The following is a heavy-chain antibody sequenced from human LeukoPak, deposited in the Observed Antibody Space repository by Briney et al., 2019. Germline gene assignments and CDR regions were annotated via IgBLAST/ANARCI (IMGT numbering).Heavy chain of an antibody. CDR2: ISYSGST. CDR3: ARGDYPYSLDP. D-gene: IGHD4-17*01. Sequence: SETLSLTCTVSGVSIRSYYLSWIRQPPGKGLEWIGYISYSGSTNYNPSLKSRVTISVDTSKNQFSLNLSSVTAADTAVYYCARGDYPYSLDPWGQGTLVTVSS. V-gene: IGHV4-59*01. J-gene: IGHJ5*02. CDR1: GVSIRSYY.